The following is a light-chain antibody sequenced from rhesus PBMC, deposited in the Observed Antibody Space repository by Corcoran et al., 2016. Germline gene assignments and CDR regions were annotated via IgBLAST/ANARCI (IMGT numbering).Light chain of an antibody. CDR3: QQHNSYPYS. Sequence: DIQMTQSPSSLSASVGDTVTITCHASQGISKYLAWYQQKPGKPPKLLIYDAYTMQSGVPSRFSGSGSGTEYSLIISSLQPEDFETYYCQQHNSYPYSLGQGTKVEIK. CDR1: QGISKY. V-gene: IGKV1-25*01. CDR2: DAY. J-gene: IGKJ2*01.